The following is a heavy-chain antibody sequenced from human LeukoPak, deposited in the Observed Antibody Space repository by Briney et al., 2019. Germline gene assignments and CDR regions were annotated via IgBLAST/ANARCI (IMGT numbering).Heavy chain of an antibody. CDR3: ASEIFGVVMSYRNTSY. Sequence: GGSLRLSCAASGFTFSSYSMHWVRQAPGKGLEWVSSISSSSSYIYYADSVKGRFTISRDNSKNSLYLQMNSLRAEDTAAYYCASEIFGVVMSYRNTSYWGEGTLVTVSS. V-gene: IGHV3-21*01. CDR2: ISSSSSYI. D-gene: IGHD3-3*01. J-gene: IGHJ4*02. CDR1: GFTFSSYS.